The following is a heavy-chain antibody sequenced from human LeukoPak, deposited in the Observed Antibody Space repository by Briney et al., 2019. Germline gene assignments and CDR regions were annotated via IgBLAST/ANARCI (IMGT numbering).Heavy chain of an antibody. D-gene: IGHD3-16*01. J-gene: IGHJ5*02. CDR1: GGSISSYY. Sequence: SESLSLTCTVSGGSISSYYWSWMRQPPGKGLEWIGYIYYSGSTNYNPSLKSRVTISVDTSKNQFSLKLSSVTAADMAVYYCARGGFIPYNWFDPWGQGTLVTVSS. V-gene: IGHV4-59*01. CDR3: ARGGFIPYNWFDP. CDR2: IYYSGST.